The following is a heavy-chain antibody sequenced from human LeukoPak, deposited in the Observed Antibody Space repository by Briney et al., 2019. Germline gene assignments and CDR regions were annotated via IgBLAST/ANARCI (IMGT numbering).Heavy chain of an antibody. Sequence: SETLSLTCTVSGGSILYYWSWIRQPPGKGLEWIGYIYYNGSTRNNPSLKSRVTISVDTSKNQFSLKLSSVTAADTAVYYCAGGSWYYDILTGYYALNWFDPWGQGTLVTVSS. CDR2: IYYNGST. D-gene: IGHD3-9*01. V-gene: IGHV4-59*08. CDR1: GGSILYY. CDR3: AGGSWYYDILTGYYALNWFDP. J-gene: IGHJ5*02.